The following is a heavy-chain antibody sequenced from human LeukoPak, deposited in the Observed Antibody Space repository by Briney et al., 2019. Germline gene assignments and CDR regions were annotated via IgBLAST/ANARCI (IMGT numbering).Heavy chain of an antibody. CDR2: IIPIFGTA. Sequence: RASVKVSCKASGGTFSSYAISWVRQAPGQGLEWMGGIIPIFGTANYAQKFQGRVTITADESTSTAYMELSSLRSEDTAVYYCARDPTTITIFGVVIDNNAFDIWGQGTMVTVSS. V-gene: IGHV1-69*13. J-gene: IGHJ3*02. D-gene: IGHD3-3*01. CDR3: ARDPTTITIFGVVIDNNAFDI. CDR1: GGTFSSYA.